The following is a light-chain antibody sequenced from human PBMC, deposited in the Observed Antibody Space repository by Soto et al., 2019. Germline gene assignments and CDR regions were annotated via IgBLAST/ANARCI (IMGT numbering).Light chain of an antibody. CDR2: AAS. CDR1: QSISSY. CDR3: QQSYSTPYT. Sequence: DIQMTQSPSSLSASVGDRVTITCRASQSISSYLNWYQQKPGKAPKLLIYAASSLQSGEPSRFSGSGSGTDFTLTISTLQPEDFPTYYCQQSYSTPYTFGQGTKLEIK. J-gene: IGKJ2*01. V-gene: IGKV1-39*01.